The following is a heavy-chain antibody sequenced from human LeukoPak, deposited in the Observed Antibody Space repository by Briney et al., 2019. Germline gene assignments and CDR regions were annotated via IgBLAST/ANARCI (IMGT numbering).Heavy chain of an antibody. CDR3: AKDRHVRRFDY. V-gene: IGHV3-53*01. CDR1: GFTVSSNY. D-gene: IGHD3-16*01. CDR2: IYSGGST. Sequence: GGSLRLSCAASGFTVSSNYMSWVRQAPGKGLEWVSVIYSGGSTYYADSVKGRFTISRDNSKNTLYLQMNSLRAEDTAVYYCAKDRHVRRFDYWGQGTLVTVSS. J-gene: IGHJ4*02.